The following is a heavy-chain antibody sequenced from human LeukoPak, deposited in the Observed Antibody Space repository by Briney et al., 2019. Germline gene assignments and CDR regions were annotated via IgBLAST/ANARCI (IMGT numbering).Heavy chain of an antibody. D-gene: IGHD3-10*01. CDR1: GGSISSYY. V-gene: IGHV4-59*01. J-gene: IGHJ5*02. CDR2: IYYSGST. Sequence: SETLSLTCTVSGGSISSYYWSWIRQPPGKGLEWIGYIYYSGSTNYKPSLKSRVTISVDTSKNQFSLKLTSVTAADTAVYYCARGGYYGSGNDFRFDPWGQGTLVTVSS. CDR3: ARGGYYGSGNDFRFDP.